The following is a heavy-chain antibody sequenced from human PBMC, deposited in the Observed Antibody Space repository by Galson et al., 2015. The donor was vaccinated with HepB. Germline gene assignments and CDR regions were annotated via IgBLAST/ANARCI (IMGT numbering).Heavy chain of an antibody. D-gene: IGHD1-26*01. Sequence: SLRLSCPASRFTLSSYAMSWLRKAPGKGLEWVSAISGSGGSTYYADSVKGRFTISRDNSKNTLYLQMNSLRAEDTAVYYCAKVGYSMASYYMDVWGKGTTVTVSS. CDR3: AKVGYSMASYYMDV. V-gene: IGHV3-23*01. J-gene: IGHJ6*03. CDR2: ISGSGGST. CDR1: RFTLSSYA.